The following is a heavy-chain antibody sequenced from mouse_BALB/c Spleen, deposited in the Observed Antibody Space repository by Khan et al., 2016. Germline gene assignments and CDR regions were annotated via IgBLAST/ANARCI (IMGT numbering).Heavy chain of an antibody. J-gene: IGHJ2*01. CDR3: ASYYGRSYGCFGY. D-gene: IGHD1-1*01. CDR1: GYTFTSYW. V-gene: IGHV1-87*01. CDR2: LYPGDGDT. Sequence: QVQLQQPGAELARPGASVQLSCKASGYTFTSYWMQWVKPRPGPGLEWIGSLYPGDGDTRYTQKFKGKATLTADKSSSTAYMQLSSLAAEDAAVCYWASYYGRSYGCFGYWGRGTTRTGSS.